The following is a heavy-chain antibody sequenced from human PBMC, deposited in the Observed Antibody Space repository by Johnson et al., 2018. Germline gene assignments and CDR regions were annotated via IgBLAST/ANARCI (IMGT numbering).Heavy chain of an antibody. CDR1: GFTFSSYA. CDR2: ISGSGGST. CDR3: AKEGGGDIVVVPAAMGYYYYYMDV. V-gene: IGHV3-23*04. Sequence: VQLVQSGGGLVQPGGSLRLSCAASGFTFSSYAMSWVRQAPGKGLEWVSAISGSGGSTYYADSVKGRFTISRDNSKNTLYLQMNSLRAQDTAGYYWAKEGGGDIVVVPAAMGYYYYYMDVWGKGTTVTVSS. D-gene: IGHD2-2*01. J-gene: IGHJ6*03.